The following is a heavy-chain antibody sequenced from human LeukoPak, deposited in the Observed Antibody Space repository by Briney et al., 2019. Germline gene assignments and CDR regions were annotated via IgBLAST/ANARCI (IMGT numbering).Heavy chain of an antibody. CDR1: GFTFSNYW. D-gene: IGHD5-12*01. V-gene: IGHV3-7*01. Sequence: PGGSLRLSCAASGFTFSNYWMTWVRQAPGRGLEWVANINQDGSEEYYMDSVKARFTISRDNAKDSLSLQMNCLRAEDTAVYYCVRDGGVSGYDLLDYWGQGTLVTVSS. CDR2: INQDGSEE. CDR3: VRDGGVSGYDLLDY. J-gene: IGHJ4*02.